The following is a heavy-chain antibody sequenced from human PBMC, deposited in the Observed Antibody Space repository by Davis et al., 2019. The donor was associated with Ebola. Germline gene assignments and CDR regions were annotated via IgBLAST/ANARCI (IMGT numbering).Heavy chain of an antibody. V-gene: IGHV4-4*02. CDR1: GGSISSSNW. D-gene: IGHD6-13*01. CDR2: IYHSGST. J-gene: IGHJ4*02. CDR3: ARVPEQQLNYFDY. Sequence: PSETLSLTCAVSGGSISSSNWWSWVRQPPGKGLEWIGEIYHSGSTNYNPSLKSRVTISVDKSKNQFSLKLSSVTAADTAVYYCARVPEQQLNYFDYWGQGTLVTVSS.